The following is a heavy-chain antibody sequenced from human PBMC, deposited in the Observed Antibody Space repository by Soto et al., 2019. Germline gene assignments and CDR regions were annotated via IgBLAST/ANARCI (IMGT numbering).Heavy chain of an antibody. CDR2: INHSGST. CDR3: ARFYGDSQTASYNWFDP. V-gene: IGHV4-34*01. CDR1: GGSFSGYY. J-gene: IGHJ5*02. Sequence: QVQLQQWGAGLLKPSETLSLTCAVYGGSFSGYYWSWIRQPPGKGLEWIGEINHSGSTNYNPSLKSRVTISVDTSKNQFSLKLSSVTAADTAVYYCARFYGDSQTASYNWFDPWGQGTLVTVSS. D-gene: IGHD4-17*01.